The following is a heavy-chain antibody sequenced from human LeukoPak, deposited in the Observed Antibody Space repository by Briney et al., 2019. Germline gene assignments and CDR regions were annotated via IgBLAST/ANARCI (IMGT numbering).Heavy chain of an antibody. CDR3: ASTYDFWSGYPALYYYYYGMDV. CDR2: ISYDGSNK. CDR1: GFTFSSYA. Sequence: GRSLRLSCAASGFTFSSYAMHWVRQAPGKGLEWVAVISYDGSNKYYADSVKGRFTISRDNSKNTLYLQMNSLRAEDTAVYYCASTYDFWSGYPALYYYYYGMDVWGQGTTVTVSS. J-gene: IGHJ6*02. V-gene: IGHV3-30-3*02. D-gene: IGHD3-3*01.